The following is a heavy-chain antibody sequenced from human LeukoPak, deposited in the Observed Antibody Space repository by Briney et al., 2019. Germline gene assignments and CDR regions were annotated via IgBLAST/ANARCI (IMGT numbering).Heavy chain of an antibody. V-gene: IGHV1-18*01. CDR1: GYTFTSYG. D-gene: IGHD2-2*01. Sequence: ASVKVSCKASGYTFTSYGISWVRQAPGQGRGGMGWISAYNGNTNYAQKLQGRVTMTTDTSTSTAYMELSSLRSEDTAVYYCARSGCSSTSCYRQGYYYYYMDVWGKGTTVTISS. CDR2: ISAYNGNT. J-gene: IGHJ6*03. CDR3: ARSGCSSTSCYRQGYYYYYMDV.